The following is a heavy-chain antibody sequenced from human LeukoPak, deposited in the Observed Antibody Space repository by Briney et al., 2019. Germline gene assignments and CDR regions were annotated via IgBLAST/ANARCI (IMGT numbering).Heavy chain of an antibody. J-gene: IGHJ4*02. V-gene: IGHV4-59*06. Sequence: SETLSLTCTVSGGSISSYYWSWIRQHPGKGLEWIGYIYYSGSTYYNPSLKSRVTISVDTSKNQFSLKLSSVTAADTAVYYCARLESTKGYLDYWGQGTLVTVSS. CDR1: GGSISSYY. CDR3: ARLESTKGYLDY. CDR2: IYYSGST. D-gene: IGHD2-15*01.